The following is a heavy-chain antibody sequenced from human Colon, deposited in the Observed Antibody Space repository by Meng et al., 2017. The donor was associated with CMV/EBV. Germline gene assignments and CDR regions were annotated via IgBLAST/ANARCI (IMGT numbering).Heavy chain of an antibody. V-gene: IGHV3-48*04. D-gene: IGHD4-17*01. CDR3: AQPGGYGDYGMDV. Sequence: GGSLRLSCAASGSSFSNSWMIWVRRAPGKGLEWVAYVNHRGTTIFYADSVKGRFTISRDNAKNSLYLQMNSLRAEDTAVYYCAQPGGYGDYGMDVWGQGTTVTVSS. CDR1: GSSFSNSW. J-gene: IGHJ6*02. CDR2: VNHRGTTI.